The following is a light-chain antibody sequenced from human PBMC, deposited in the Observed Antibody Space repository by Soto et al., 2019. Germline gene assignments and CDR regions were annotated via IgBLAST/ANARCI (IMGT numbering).Light chain of an antibody. Sequence: ERVMTQSPGTLSVSPGERATLSCRASQSVSINLAWYQHKPGQGPRLLIYGASTRATGIPARFSGSGSGTEFTLTISSLQSEDFAVYYCQQYNNWPLYTFGQGTKLEIK. V-gene: IGKV3-15*01. J-gene: IGKJ2*01. CDR2: GAS. CDR1: QSVSIN. CDR3: QQYNNWPLYT.